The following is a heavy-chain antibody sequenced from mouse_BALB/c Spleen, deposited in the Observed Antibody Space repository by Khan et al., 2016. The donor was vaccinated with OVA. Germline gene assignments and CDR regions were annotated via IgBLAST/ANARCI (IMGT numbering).Heavy chain of an antibody. CDR2: ITYSGRT. D-gene: IGHD4-1*01. CDR1: GYSITSDYA. Sequence: VRLQQSGPGLVKPSQSLSLTCTVTGYSITSDYAWNWIRQFPGNKLEWMGYITYSGRTNYNPSLKSRISVTRDTSKNQFFLQLNSVTTEDTATYYCAMGRTYWGQGTLVTVSA. J-gene: IGHJ3*01. CDR3: AMGRTY. V-gene: IGHV3-2*02.